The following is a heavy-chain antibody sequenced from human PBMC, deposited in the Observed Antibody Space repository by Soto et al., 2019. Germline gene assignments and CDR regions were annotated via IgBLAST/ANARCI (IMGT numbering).Heavy chain of an antibody. CDR2: IGGGGIST. V-gene: IGHV3-23*01. CDR1: GFTLSNYA. CDR3: AKAISRPSVYYFDF. D-gene: IGHD6-19*01. J-gene: IGHJ4*02. Sequence: EVQLLESGGGLVQPGGSLRLSCAASGFTLSNYAMSWVRQVPGEGLEWVSGIGGGGISTYYAGSVKGRFTISRDISSNTLYLQMNSLRAEDTAVYYCAKAISRPSVYYFDFWGPGTLVTVSS.